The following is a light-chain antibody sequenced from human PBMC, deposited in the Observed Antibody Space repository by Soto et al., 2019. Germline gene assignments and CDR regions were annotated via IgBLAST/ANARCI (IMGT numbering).Light chain of an antibody. CDR1: SSDVGDYNY. J-gene: IGLJ1*01. CDR2: EVR. CDR3: SSYRTGSAFYV. Sequence: QSVVTQPASVSGSPGQSITISCTGTSSDVGDYNYVSWYQHHPGKPPKLIIYEVRNRPSGVPNRFSGAKSGNTASLTISGLQAEDEADYYCSSYRTGSAFYVFGSGTKVTVL. V-gene: IGLV2-14*01.